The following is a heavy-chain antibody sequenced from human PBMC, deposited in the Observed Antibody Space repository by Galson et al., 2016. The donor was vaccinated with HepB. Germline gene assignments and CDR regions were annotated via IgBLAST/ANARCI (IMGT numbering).Heavy chain of an antibody. Sequence: SVKVSCKASGYTFNMYGITWVRQAPGQGLEWMGWISVYNGNTRYAEKLQGRVTMTTDTSTSTAYMELRSLRSADTAVYYCARASREFPTNFDFWGQGTLVTVSS. CDR2: ISVYNGNT. V-gene: IGHV1-18*01. CDR1: GYTFNMYG. CDR3: ARASREFPTNFDF. J-gene: IGHJ4*02. D-gene: IGHD3-10*01.